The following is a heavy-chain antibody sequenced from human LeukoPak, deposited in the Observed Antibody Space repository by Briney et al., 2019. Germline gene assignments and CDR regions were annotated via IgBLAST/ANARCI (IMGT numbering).Heavy chain of an antibody. CDR1: GFTFSSFP. D-gene: IGHD4-17*01. J-gene: IGHJ4*02. CDR3: ARDRTDYGDYFDF. V-gene: IGHV3-48*02. CDR2: ISSTITTI. Sequence: GGSLRLSCAASGFTFSSFPMNWVRQAPGKGLEWISYISSTITTIDYADSVKGRFTISRDNARNSLFLQMNSLRDEDTAVYYCARDRTDYGDYFDFWGQGTLVTVSS.